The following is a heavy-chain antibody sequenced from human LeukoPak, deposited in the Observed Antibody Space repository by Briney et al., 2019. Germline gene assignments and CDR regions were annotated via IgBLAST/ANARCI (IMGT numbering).Heavy chain of an antibody. V-gene: IGHV3-30*04. CDR3: AKAPVTTCSGAYCYPFDY. J-gene: IGHJ4*02. Sequence: GGSLRLSCAASGFTFGSYVMHWVRQAPGKGLEWVAIISYDGSNEYYADSVKGRFTISRDSSKNTLYLQMNSLRAEDAAVYYCAKAPVTTCSGAYCYPFDYWGQGTLVTVSS. CDR2: ISYDGSNE. D-gene: IGHD2-15*01. CDR1: GFTFGSYV.